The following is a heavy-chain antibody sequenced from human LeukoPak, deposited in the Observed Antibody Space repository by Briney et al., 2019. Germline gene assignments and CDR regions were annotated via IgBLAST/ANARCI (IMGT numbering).Heavy chain of an antibody. D-gene: IGHD3-3*01. CDR3: ARDPRRFLEWLLDFDY. CDR1: GFTFSSYS. CDR2: ISSSSSTI. V-gene: IGHV3-48*01. Sequence: PGGSLRLSCAASGFTFSSYSMNWVRQAPGKGLEWVSYISSSSSTIYYADSVKGRFTISRDNAKNSLYLQMNSLRAEDTAVYYCARDPRRFLEWLLDFDYWGQGTLVTVSS. J-gene: IGHJ4*02.